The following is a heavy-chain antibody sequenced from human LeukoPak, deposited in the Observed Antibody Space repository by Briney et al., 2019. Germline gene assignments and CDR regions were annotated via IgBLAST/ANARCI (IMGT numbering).Heavy chain of an antibody. CDR3: ARAGRGRGSGSYYRDYYYGMDV. Sequence: SETLSLTCTVSGGSISNYWSWIRQPPGKGLEWIGYIYHSGSTYYNPSLKSRVTISVDRSKNQFSLKLSSVTAADTAVYYCARAGRGRGSGSYYRDYYYGMDVWGQGTTVTVSS. J-gene: IGHJ6*02. CDR1: GGSISNY. D-gene: IGHD3-10*01. CDR2: IYHSGST. V-gene: IGHV4-30-2*01.